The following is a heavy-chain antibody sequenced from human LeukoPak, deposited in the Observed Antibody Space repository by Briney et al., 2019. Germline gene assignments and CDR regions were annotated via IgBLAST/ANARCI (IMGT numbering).Heavy chain of an antibody. CDR3: TPSIVGATTFDY. D-gene: IGHD1-26*01. V-gene: IGHV3-15*01. CDR1: GFTFSNAW. J-gene: IGHJ4*02. CDR2: IKTKTDGETT. Sequence: GGSLRLSCAASGFTFSNAWMSWVRQAPGKGLEWVGRIKTKTDGETTDYASPVKGRFTISRDDSKNTLYPQMNSLKTEDTAVYFCTPSIVGATTFDYWGQGTLVTVSS.